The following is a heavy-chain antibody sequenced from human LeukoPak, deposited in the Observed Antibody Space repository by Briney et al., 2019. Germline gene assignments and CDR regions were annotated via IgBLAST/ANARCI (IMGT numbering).Heavy chain of an antibody. D-gene: IGHD6-19*01. CDR1: GFTFDDYA. J-gene: IGHJ5*02. Sequence: GGSLRLSCAASGFTFDDYAMHRVRQAPGKGLEWVSGISWNSGSIGYADSVKGRFTISRDNAKNSLYLQMNSLRAEDTALYYCAKDRLSGLSNWFDPWGQGTLVTVSS. CDR2: ISWNSGSI. CDR3: AKDRLSGLSNWFDP. V-gene: IGHV3-9*01.